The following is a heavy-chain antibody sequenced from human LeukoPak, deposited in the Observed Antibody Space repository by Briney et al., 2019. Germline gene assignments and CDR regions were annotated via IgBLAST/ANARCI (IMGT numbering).Heavy chain of an antibody. V-gene: IGHV1-69*04. Sequence: GASVKVSCKASGGTFSSYAISSVRQAPGQGLEWMGRIIPILGIANYAQKFQGRVTITADKSTSTAYMELSSLRSEDTAVYYCASRYCSSTSCYTSDYYYGMDVWGQGTTVTVSS. CDR3: ASRYCSSTSCYTSDYYYGMDV. CDR1: GGTFSSYA. J-gene: IGHJ6*02. D-gene: IGHD2-2*02. CDR2: IIPILGIA.